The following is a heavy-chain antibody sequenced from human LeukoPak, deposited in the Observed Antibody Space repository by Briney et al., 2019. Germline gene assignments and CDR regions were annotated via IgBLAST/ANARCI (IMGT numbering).Heavy chain of an antibody. CDR3: ARGELHPNYYYYGMDV. D-gene: IGHD3-16*01. CDR2: IYYSGST. Sequence: PSETLSLTCTVSGGTISSYYWSWIRQPPGKGLEWMGDIYYSGSTNYNPSLKSRGTISVDTSKNQCSLKLSSVTAADTAVYYCARGELHPNYYYYGMDVWGQGTTVTVSS. V-gene: IGHV4-59*01. J-gene: IGHJ6*02. CDR1: GGTISSYY.